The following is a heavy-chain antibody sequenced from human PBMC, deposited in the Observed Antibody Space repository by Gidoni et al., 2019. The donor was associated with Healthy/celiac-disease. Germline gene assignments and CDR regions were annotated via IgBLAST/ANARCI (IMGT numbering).Heavy chain of an antibody. CDR1: GYTFTGYY. J-gene: IGHJ4*02. CDR2: INPNSGGT. CDR3: ATLYTPTVTTIY. V-gene: IGHV1-2*02. D-gene: IGHD4-17*01. Sequence: QVQLVQSGAEVKKPGASVKVSCQASGYTFTGYYMHWGRQSPGQGLEWMGWINPNSGGTNYAQKFQGRVTMTRETSISTAYMELSRLRSDDTAVYYCATLYTPTVTTIYWGQGTLVTVSS.